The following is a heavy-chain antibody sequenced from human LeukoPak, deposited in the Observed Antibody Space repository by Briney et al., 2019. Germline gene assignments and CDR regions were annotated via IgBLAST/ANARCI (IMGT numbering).Heavy chain of an antibody. D-gene: IGHD1-26*01. V-gene: IGHV1-2*02. Sequence: GASVKVSCKASGYTFTGYYMHWVRQAPGQGLEWMGWINPNSGGTNYAQKFQGRVTMTRDTSISTAYMELSRLRSDDTAVYYCARDRREVFNYYYYYMGVWGKGTTVTVSS. J-gene: IGHJ6*03. CDR1: GYTFTGYY. CDR3: ARDRREVFNYYYYYMGV. CDR2: INPNSGGT.